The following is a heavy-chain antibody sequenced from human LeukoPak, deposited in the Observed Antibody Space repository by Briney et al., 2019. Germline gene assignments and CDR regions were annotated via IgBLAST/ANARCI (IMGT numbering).Heavy chain of an antibody. V-gene: IGHV3-30*18. CDR1: GFTFSSYG. J-gene: IGHJ4*02. D-gene: IGHD3-10*01. CDR2: ISFDASNK. Sequence: PGGSLRLSCAASGFTFSSYGMHWVRQAPGKGLEWVAVISFDASNKYYADSVKGRFTISRDNSKSTLYLQMNSLRAEDTAVYYCAKDVDPFGSGSYVEGFDYWGQGTPVTVSS. CDR3: AKDVDPFGSGSYVEGFDY.